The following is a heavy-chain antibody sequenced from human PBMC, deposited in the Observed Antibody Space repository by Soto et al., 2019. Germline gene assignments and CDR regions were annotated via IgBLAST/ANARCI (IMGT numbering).Heavy chain of an antibody. D-gene: IGHD2-15*01. CDR1: GFTFSNYG. J-gene: IGHJ6*02. CDR3: AKLDEGGLQYAYYAMDV. Sequence: GGSLRLSCVASGFTFSNYGMYWVRQAPGKGLEWVAVISYDGSNKYYADSVKGRFTISRDNSKNTLYLQMTSLRTEDTALYYCAKLDEGGLQYAYYAMDVWGQGTTVTVSS. CDR2: ISYDGSNK. V-gene: IGHV3-30*18.